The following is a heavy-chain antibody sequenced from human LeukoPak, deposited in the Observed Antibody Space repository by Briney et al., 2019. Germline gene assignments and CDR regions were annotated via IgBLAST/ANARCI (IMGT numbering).Heavy chain of an antibody. V-gene: IGHV3-21*04. CDR1: GFTFSSYS. D-gene: IGHD3-10*01. J-gene: IGHJ6*03. Sequence: GGSLRLSCAASGFTFSSYSMSWVRQAPGKGLEWVSSISSSSTYRYYAASVRGRFTISRDNAKNSLYLQMNSLRAEDTALYYCAKDGNYGSPAYYMDVWGKGTTVTISS. CDR2: ISSSSTYR. CDR3: AKDGNYGSPAYYMDV.